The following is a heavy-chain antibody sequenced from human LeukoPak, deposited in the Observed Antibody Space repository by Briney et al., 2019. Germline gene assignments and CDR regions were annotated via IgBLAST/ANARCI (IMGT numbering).Heavy chain of an antibody. J-gene: IGHJ4*02. Sequence: SETLSLTCTVSGGSISSYYWSWIRQPPGKGLEWIGYIYYSGSTNYNPSLKSRVTISVDTSKNQFSLKLSSVTAADTAVYYCARGSGYQLLFGPSYYSDYWGQGTLVTVSS. CDR1: GGSISSYY. CDR3: ARGSGYQLLFGPSYYSDY. CDR2: IYYSGST. V-gene: IGHV4-59*01. D-gene: IGHD2-2*01.